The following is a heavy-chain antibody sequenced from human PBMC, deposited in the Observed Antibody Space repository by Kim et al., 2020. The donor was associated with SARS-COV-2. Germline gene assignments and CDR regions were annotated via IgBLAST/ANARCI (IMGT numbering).Heavy chain of an antibody. V-gene: IGHV5-51*01. CDR3: GRPVGYCRSTNCSREAFEI. J-gene: IGHJ3*02. CDR1: GYSFTDYW. CDR2: MYPGDSDT. Sequence: GESLKISCMGSGYSFTDYWIGWVRQMPGKGLEWMGIMYPGDSDTRYSPSFQGQVIISADRSISTVYLQWSSLKAADTAIYYCGRPVGYCRSTNCSREAFEIWGQGTMVTVSS. D-gene: IGHD2-2*01.